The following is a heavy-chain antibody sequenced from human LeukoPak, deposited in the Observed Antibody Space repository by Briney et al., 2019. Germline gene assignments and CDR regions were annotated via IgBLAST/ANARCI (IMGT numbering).Heavy chain of an antibody. V-gene: IGHV4-59*01. Sequence: SETLSLTCTVSGGSISSYYWSWIRQPPGKGLEWIGYIHYSGSTNYNPSLKSRVTISVDTSKNQFSLKLSSVTAADTAVYYCARAHGYYYDSSGYSNFDHWGQGTLVTVSS. CDR2: IHYSGST. CDR1: GGSISSYY. D-gene: IGHD3-22*01. J-gene: IGHJ4*02. CDR3: ARAHGYYYDSSGYSNFDH.